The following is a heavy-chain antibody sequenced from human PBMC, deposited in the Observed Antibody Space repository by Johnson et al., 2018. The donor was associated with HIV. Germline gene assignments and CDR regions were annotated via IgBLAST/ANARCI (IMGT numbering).Heavy chain of an antibody. Sequence: QVQLVESGGGVVQPGGSLRLSCVASGFSFSHYGMHWVRQGPGKGLEWVAFIPYDGSKTYYGDPVKGRLTISRDNSKHTLYLQMNSLRAEDTAVYYCAHSDSSELELGAFDICGQGTMVTVS. CDR3: AHSDSSELELGAFDI. CDR1: GFSFSHYG. CDR2: IPYDGSKT. J-gene: IGHJ3*02. D-gene: IGHD1-26*01. V-gene: IGHV3-30*02.